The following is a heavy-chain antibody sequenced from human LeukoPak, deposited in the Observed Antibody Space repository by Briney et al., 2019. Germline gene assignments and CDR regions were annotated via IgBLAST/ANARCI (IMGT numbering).Heavy chain of an antibody. CDR2: ISSSSSYI. CDR3: ARDSIYDFWFPY. D-gene: IGHD3-3*01. CDR1: GFTFSSYS. Sequence: GGSLRLSCAAPGFTFSSYSMNWVRQAPGKGLEWVSSISSSSSYIYYADSVKGRFTISRDNAKNSLYLQMNSLRAEDTAVYYCARDSIYDFWFPYWGQGTLVTVSS. V-gene: IGHV3-21*01. J-gene: IGHJ4*02.